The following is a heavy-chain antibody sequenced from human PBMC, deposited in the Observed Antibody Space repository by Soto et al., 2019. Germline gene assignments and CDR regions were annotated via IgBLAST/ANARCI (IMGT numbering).Heavy chain of an antibody. CDR2: IYYSGST. CDR1: GGSISSGDYY. V-gene: IGHV4-30-4*01. D-gene: IGHD4-17*01. J-gene: IGHJ2*01. Sequence: QVQLQESGPGLVKPSQTLSLTCTVSGGSISSGDYYWSWIRQPPGKGLEWIGYIYYSGSTYYNPSLKSRVTISVDTSKNQFALKLSSVTAADTAVYYCAREPTLYGDHRYFDLWGRGTLVTVSS. CDR3: AREPTLYGDHRYFDL.